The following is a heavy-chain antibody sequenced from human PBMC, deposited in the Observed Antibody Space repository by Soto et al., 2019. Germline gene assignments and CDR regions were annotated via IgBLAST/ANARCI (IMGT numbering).Heavy chain of an antibody. CDR1: GGSINSGGHY. D-gene: IGHD5-18*01. J-gene: IGHJ6*02. CDR2: IYKTGST. V-gene: IGHV4-31*03. CDR3: ASDRIQFSVDV. Sequence: QVQLQESGPGLVKPSQTLSLTCSVSGGSINSGGHYWSWIRQHPGKGLEWIGHIYKTGSTDFNPSLKDRLTISIDTSKNQFSLSLRSVTDADTAVYFCASDRIQFSVDVWGQGTTVTVPS.